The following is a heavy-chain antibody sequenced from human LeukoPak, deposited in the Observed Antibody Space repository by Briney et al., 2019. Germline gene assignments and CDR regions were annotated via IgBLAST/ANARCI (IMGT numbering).Heavy chain of an antibody. CDR2: IYYSGST. V-gene: IGHV4-59*01. Sequence: PSETLSLTCTVSGGSISSYYWSWIRQPPGKGLEWIGYIYYSGSTNYNHSLKSRVTISVDTSKNQFSLKLSSVTAADTAVYYCASSALSYYDFWSGNNWFDPWGQGTLVTVSS. CDR3: ASSALSYYDFWSGNNWFDP. J-gene: IGHJ5*02. CDR1: GGSISSYY. D-gene: IGHD3-3*01.